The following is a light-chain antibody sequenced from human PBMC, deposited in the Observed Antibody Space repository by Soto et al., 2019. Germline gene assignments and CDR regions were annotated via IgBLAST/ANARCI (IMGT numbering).Light chain of an antibody. CDR3: QQYDIWPPT. CDR2: AAS. J-gene: IGKJ1*01. Sequence: AIEMTQSPSSLSASVGDRVIITCRASQDIRNDLDWYQQKPGKAPKLLIYAASILQSGVPSRFSGSGSGTEFILTISSLQSEDFAVYYCQQYDIWPPTFGQGTKVDIK. CDR1: QDIRND. V-gene: IGKV1-6*02.